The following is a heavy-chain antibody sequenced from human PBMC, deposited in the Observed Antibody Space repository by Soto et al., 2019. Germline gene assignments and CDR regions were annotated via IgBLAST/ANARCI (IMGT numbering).Heavy chain of an antibody. J-gene: IGHJ4*02. V-gene: IGHV1-58*01. Sequence: ASVKVSCKASGFTFTSSAVQWVRQARGQRLEWIGWIVVGSGNTNYAQKFQERVTITRDMSTSTAYIELSSLRSEDTAVYYCAAFYWSSVSSSSNYFDYWGQGTLVTVSS. CDR3: AAFYWSSVSSSSNYFDY. CDR2: IVVGSGNT. CDR1: GFTFTSSA. D-gene: IGHD6-6*01.